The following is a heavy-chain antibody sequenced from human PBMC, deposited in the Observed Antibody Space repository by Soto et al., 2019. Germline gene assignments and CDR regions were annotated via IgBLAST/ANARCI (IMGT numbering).Heavy chain of an antibody. Sequence: QVQLVESGGGVVQPGRSLRLSCAASGFTFSSYGMHWVRQAPGKGLEWVAVIWYDGSNKYYADSVKGRFTISRDKSKNALYLQMNSLRAEDTAVYYCARESPRAVAGLDYWGQGTLVTVSS. J-gene: IGHJ4*02. CDR2: IWYDGSNK. CDR1: GFTFSSYG. V-gene: IGHV3-33*01. D-gene: IGHD6-19*01. CDR3: ARESPRAVAGLDY.